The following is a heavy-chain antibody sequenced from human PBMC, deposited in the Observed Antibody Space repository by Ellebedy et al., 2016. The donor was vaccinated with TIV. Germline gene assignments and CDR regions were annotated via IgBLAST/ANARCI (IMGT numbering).Heavy chain of an antibody. D-gene: IGHD3-9*01. V-gene: IGHV3-49*03. CDR3: SLTNPTFDY. J-gene: IGHJ4*02. CDR2: IRSKAYGGTT. Sequence: GESLKISXTASGFTFGDYAMSWFRQAPGKGLEWVGFIRSKAYGGTTEYAASVKGRFTISRDDSKSIAYLQMNSLKTEDTAVYYCSLTNPTFDYWGQGTLVTVSS. CDR1: GFTFGDYA.